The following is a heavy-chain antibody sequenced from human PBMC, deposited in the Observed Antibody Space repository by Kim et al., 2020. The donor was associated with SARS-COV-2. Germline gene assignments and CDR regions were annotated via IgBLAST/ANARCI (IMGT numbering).Heavy chain of an antibody. CDR3: ARELGIAVPGLCY. CDR2: MNPNSSNT. J-gene: IGHJ4*02. Sequence: ASVKVSCKASGYTFTSYDINWGRQATGQGLDWMGWMNPNSSNTGYAQKFQCRVTMTRNTSISKAYMELSSLRSEDTAVYYCARELGIAVPGLCYWGQGTMVTVPS. CDR1: GYTFTSYD. D-gene: IGHD6-19*01. V-gene: IGHV1-8*01.